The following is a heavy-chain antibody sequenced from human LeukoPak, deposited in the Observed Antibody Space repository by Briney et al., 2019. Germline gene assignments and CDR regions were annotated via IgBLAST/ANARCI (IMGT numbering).Heavy chain of an antibody. CDR3: AKVGFGELLPDY. D-gene: IGHD3-10*01. CDR1: GFTFSSYG. Sequence: GRSLRLSCAAPGFTFSSYGMHWVRQAPGKGLEWVAVISYDGSNKYYADSVKGRFTISRDNSKNTLYLQMNSLRAGDAAVYYCAKVGFGELLPDYWGQGTLVTVSS. V-gene: IGHV3-30*18. CDR2: ISYDGSNK. J-gene: IGHJ4*02.